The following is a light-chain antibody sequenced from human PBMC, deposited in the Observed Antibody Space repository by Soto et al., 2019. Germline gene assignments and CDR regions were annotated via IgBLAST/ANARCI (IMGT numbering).Light chain of an antibody. V-gene: IGKV1-13*02. CDR2: DAS. J-gene: IGKJ5*01. CDR1: QGISSG. Sequence: AVQLTQSPSSLSASVGDRVTITCRASQGISSGLAWYQQKPGKAPNLLIYDASTLQSGVPSRFSGSGSGTDFTLTISSLQPADFATYYCQQFNSYLITFGQGTRLEIK. CDR3: QQFNSYLIT.